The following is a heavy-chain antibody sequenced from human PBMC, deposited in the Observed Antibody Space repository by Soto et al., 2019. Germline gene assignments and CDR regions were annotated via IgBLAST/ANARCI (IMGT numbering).Heavy chain of an antibody. V-gene: IGHV2-5*01. J-gene: IGHJ4*02. CDR2: IYWNDDK. Sequence: QITLKESGPTLVKPTQTLTLTCTFSGFSLSTTGVAVGWIRQPPGKALEWLALIYWNDDKRYSASLKNRLTITKDTTKNLVVLTGTDMDPADTARYYCAHSANYYGSGTDWGQGTLVTVSS. CDR1: GFSLSTTGVA. D-gene: IGHD3-10*01. CDR3: AHSANYYGSGTD.